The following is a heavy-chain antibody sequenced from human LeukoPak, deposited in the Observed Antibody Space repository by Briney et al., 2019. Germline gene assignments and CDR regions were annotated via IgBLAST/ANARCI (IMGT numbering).Heavy chain of an antibody. Sequence: ASVKVSCKVSGYTLTELSMHWVRQAPGKGLEWMGGFDPEDGETIYAQKFQGRVTMTEDTSTDTAYMELSSLRSEDTAVYYCARGIFDDILTGSLDYWGQGTLVTVSS. V-gene: IGHV1-24*01. J-gene: IGHJ4*02. CDR1: GYTLTELS. CDR3: ARGIFDDILTGSLDY. CDR2: FDPEDGET. D-gene: IGHD3-9*01.